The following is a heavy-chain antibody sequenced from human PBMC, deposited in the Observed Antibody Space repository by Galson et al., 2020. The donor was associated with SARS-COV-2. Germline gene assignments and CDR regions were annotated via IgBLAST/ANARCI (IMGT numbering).Heavy chain of an antibody. Sequence: GGSLRLSCAASGFTFSSYGMHWVRQAPGKGLEWVAVISYDGSNKYYADSVKGRFTISRDNSKNTLYLRMNSLRAEDTAVYYCAKDRGYSYGLRANSFVDYWGQGTLVTVSS. J-gene: IGHJ4*02. V-gene: IGHV3-30*18. CDR3: AKDRGYSYGLRANSFVDY. CDR1: GFTFSSYG. D-gene: IGHD5-18*01. CDR2: ISYDGSNK.